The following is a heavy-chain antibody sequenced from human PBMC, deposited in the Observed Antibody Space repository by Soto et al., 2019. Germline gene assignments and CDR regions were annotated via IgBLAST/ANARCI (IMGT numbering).Heavy chain of an antibody. CDR2: MSGTGGST. D-gene: IGHD6-19*01. V-gene: IGHV3-23*01. CDR1: GFTFSSYA. Sequence: EVQLLESGGGLVQPGRSLRLSCAASGFTFSSYAMNWVRQAPGKGLEWVSAMSGTGGSTYYADSVKGRFTISRDNSKNTLYLQMNSLRVEDTAVFYCAKAGFSSGWSSSYFDYWGQGTLVTGSS. J-gene: IGHJ4*02. CDR3: AKAGFSSGWSSSYFDY.